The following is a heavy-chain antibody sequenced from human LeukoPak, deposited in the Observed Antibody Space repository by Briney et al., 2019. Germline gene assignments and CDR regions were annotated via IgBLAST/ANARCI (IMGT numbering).Heavy chain of an antibody. CDR3: VKGGSSSHNWFDP. CDR2: IRNDGSKD. Sequence: GGSLRLSCAASRFTFRDFGMHWVRQAPGKGLEWVAFIRNDGSKDYYPDSVKGRFTISRDNSRTTLYLQMHSLRIEDTAVYYCVKGGSSSHNWFDPWGQGILVTVSS. J-gene: IGHJ5*02. CDR1: RFTFRDFG. V-gene: IGHV3-30*02. D-gene: IGHD6-13*01.